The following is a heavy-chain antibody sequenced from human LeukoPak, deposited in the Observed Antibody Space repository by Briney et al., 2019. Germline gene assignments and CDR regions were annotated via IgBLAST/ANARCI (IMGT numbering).Heavy chain of an antibody. Sequence: PGGSLRLSCAASGFTFSSYGMHWVRQAPGKGLEWVAFIRYDGSNKYYADSVKGRFTISRDNSKNTLYLEMNSLRAEDTAVYYCAKVYAPYRYYYGTDVWGQGTTVTVSS. J-gene: IGHJ6*02. CDR1: GFTFSSYG. V-gene: IGHV3-30*02. D-gene: IGHD2-2*01. CDR3: AKVYAPYRYYYGTDV. CDR2: IRYDGSNK.